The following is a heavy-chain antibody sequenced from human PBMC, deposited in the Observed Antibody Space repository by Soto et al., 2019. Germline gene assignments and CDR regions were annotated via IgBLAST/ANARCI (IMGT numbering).Heavy chain of an antibody. D-gene: IGHD2-21*02. V-gene: IGHV4-4*02. Sequence: SETLSLTCAVSGGSISSSNWWRGGRPPPGGGLEWSGEIYHSGSTNYNPSLKSRVTISVEKSKTQSSLKLSSVTAADTAVYYCARDGRRHIVVVTAIHGFDPWGQGTLVTVSS. CDR3: ARDGRRHIVVVTAIHGFDP. CDR2: IYHSGST. J-gene: IGHJ5*02. CDR1: GGSISSSNW.